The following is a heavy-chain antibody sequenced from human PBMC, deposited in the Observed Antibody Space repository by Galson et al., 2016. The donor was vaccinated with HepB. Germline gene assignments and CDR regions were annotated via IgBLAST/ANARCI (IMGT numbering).Heavy chain of an antibody. Sequence: SLRLSCAAFGFTFSGSTIHWVRQASGKGLEWVGRIRGKAHSYATGYAESVKGRFTISRDESKNTAYLQMNSLKTEDTAVYYCTRQGSPMAAIVGAGAFDIWDQGTMVTVSS. CDR3: TRQGSPMAAIVGAGAFDI. V-gene: IGHV3-73*01. CDR2: IRGKAHSYAT. D-gene: IGHD5-24*01. J-gene: IGHJ3*02. CDR1: GFTFSGST.